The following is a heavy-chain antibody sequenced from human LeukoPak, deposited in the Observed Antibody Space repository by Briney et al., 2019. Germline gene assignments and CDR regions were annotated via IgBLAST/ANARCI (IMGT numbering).Heavy chain of an antibody. D-gene: IGHD2-2*01. CDR3: ARGGRSRANLYYYYYYYMDV. CDR1: DGSITNYD. Sequence: SETLSLTCTVSDGSITNYDWSWVRQPPGKVLEFIGHVHYSGTANYNPSLKSRVTMSVDTSKNQFSLKLSSVTAADTAVYYCARGGRSRANLYYYYYYYMDVWGKGTTVTVSS. CDR2: VHYSGTA. V-gene: IGHV4-59*01. J-gene: IGHJ6*03.